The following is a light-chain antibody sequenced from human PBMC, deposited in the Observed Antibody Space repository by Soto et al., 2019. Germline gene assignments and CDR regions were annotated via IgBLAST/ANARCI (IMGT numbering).Light chain of an antibody. Sequence: EIVLTQSPGTLSLSPGERATLSCRASQSVSSSYLAWYQQKPGQAPRLLIYGASSRATGIPARFGGSGSGTEFTLTISSLQAEDFAVYYCQQYNNWPPSTFGQGTRLEI. CDR3: QQYNNWPPST. V-gene: IGKV3-15*01. CDR2: GAS. J-gene: IGKJ5*01. CDR1: QSVSSSY.